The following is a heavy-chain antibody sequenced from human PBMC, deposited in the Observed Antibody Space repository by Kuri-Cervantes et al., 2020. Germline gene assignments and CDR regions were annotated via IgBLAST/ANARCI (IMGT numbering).Heavy chain of an antibody. CDR1: GGSISSYY. J-gene: IGHJ5*02. CDR2: IYTSGST. CDR3: ARVAPVGYSYGNWFDP. D-gene: IGHD5-18*01. Sequence: SETLSLTCTVSGGSISSYYWSWIRQPAGKGLEWIGRIYTSGSTNYNPSLKSRVTMSVDTSKNQFSLKLSSVTAADTAVYYCARVAPVGYSYGNWFDPWGQGTLVTVSS. V-gene: IGHV4-4*07.